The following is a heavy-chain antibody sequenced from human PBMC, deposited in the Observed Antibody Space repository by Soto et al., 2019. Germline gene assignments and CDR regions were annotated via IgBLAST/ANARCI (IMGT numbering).Heavy chain of an antibody. CDR1: GFTFSSYA. Sequence: WGSLRLSCAASGFTFSSYAIHLFRHSPVKGLEWVAVISYDGSNKYYADSVKGRFTISRDNSKNTLYLQMNSLRAEDTAVYYCARHYGDYAYYYYGMDVWGQGTTVTVSS. D-gene: IGHD4-17*01. V-gene: IGHV3-30-3*01. CDR3: ARHYGDYAYYYYGMDV. J-gene: IGHJ6*02. CDR2: ISYDGSNK.